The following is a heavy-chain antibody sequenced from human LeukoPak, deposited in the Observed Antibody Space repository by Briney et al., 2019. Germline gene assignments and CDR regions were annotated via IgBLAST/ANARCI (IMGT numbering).Heavy chain of an antibody. J-gene: IGHJ4*02. Sequence: GGSLRLSCAASGFTFSSYAMSWVRQAPGKGLEWVSSISGSGGSTYYADSVRGRFTISRDNSKNTLSLQMNSLRVEDTAVYYCAREEERYGDYLYYFDYWGQGTLVTVSS. D-gene: IGHD4-17*01. CDR2: ISGSGGST. CDR3: AREEERYGDYLYYFDY. V-gene: IGHV3-23*01. CDR1: GFTFSSYA.